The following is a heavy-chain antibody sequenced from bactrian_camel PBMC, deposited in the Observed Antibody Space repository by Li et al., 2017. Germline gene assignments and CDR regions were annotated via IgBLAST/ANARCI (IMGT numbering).Heavy chain of an antibody. D-gene: IGHD2*01. CDR3: ACDRGRVSGGYCGTVPWLYDI. V-gene: IGHV3S26*01. Sequence: QLVESGGGSVQAGGSLRLSCAASGDTDSSYCMAWFRQRPGGAREGVGSNTTDGDTRYKDPVKGRFTISADYAKNILYLQMDSLKPEDTAMYYCACDRGRVSGGYCGTVPWLYDIWGQGTQVTVS. CDR1: GDTDSSYC. J-gene: IGHJ4*01. CDR2: SNTTDGDT.